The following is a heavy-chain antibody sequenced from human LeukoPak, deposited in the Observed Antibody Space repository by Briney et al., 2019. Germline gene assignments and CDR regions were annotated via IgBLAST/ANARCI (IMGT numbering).Heavy chain of an antibody. CDR3: AREGSDYYYYMDV. J-gene: IGHJ6*03. D-gene: IGHD2-15*01. CDR1: GFTFSSYA. V-gene: IGHV3-30*04. CDR2: ISYDGSNK. Sequence: GRSLRLSCAASGFTFSSYAMHGVRQAPAKGLEWVAVISYDGSNKYYADSVKGRFTISRDNSKNTLLLQMNSLRAEDTAVYYCAREGSDYYYYMDVWGKGTTVTVSS.